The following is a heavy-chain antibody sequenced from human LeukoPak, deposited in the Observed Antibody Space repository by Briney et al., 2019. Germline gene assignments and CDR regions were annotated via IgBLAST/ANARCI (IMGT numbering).Heavy chain of an antibody. V-gene: IGHV3-23*01. Sequence: WVRQAPEKGLVXVSAISGDGSVIYYADSVKGRFTTSRDNSKNTLYLQMNSLRVGDTAVYYCAKSIEDTTYYDYWGQGTLVTVSS. CDR2: ISGDGSVI. CDR3: AKSIEDTTYYDY. J-gene: IGHJ4*02. D-gene: IGHD2-15*01.